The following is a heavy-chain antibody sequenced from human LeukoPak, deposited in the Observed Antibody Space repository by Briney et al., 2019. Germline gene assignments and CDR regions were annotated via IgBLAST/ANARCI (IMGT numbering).Heavy chain of an antibody. CDR2: INHRGST. J-gene: IGHJ4*02. Sequence: SETLSLTSAVYGGSFSGYYWSWIRQPPRKGLEWIGEINHRGSTNYNPSLKSRVTISVDTSKNQFSLKLSSVNAADTAVYYCARGRVPADIRHPGLDYWGQGTLVTVSS. CDR1: GGSFSGYY. V-gene: IGHV4-34*01. D-gene: IGHD2-2*01. CDR3: ARGRVPADIRHPGLDY.